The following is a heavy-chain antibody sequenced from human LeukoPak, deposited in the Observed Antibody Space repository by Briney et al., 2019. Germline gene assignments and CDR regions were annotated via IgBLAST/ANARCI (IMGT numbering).Heavy chain of an antibody. CDR2: IYTTGSP. CDR3: ARDRGITTARGVPSWFDP. Sequence: PSETLSLTCTVSGGSISSSDYYWTWIRQPAGKGLEWIGRIYTTGSPNYSPSVKSRVTISVDTSTNQFSLKLTSVTAADTAVYYCARDRGITTARGVPSWFDPWGQGTLVTVSS. D-gene: IGHD3-10*01. V-gene: IGHV4-61*02. J-gene: IGHJ5*02. CDR1: GGSISSSDYY.